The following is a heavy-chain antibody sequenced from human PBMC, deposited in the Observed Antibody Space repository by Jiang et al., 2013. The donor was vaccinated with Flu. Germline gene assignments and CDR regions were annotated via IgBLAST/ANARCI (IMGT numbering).Heavy chain of an antibody. Sequence: GAEVKKPGSSVKVSCKASGGTFSSYAISWVRQAPGQGLEWMGGIIPMFGITNYAQKFQGRVTITADKSTSTVYMDLTSLRSDDTAIYYCARGPDTSNYYYFYWGQGTLVTVSS. CDR2: IIPMFGIT. J-gene: IGHJ4*02. D-gene: IGHD3-22*01. CDR1: GGTFSSYA. V-gene: IGHV1-69*17. CDR3: ARGPDTSNYYYFY.